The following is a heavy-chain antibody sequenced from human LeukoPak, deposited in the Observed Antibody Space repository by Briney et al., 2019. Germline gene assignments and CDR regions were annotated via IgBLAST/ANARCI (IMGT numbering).Heavy chain of an antibody. Sequence: GGSLRLSCAAPGFTFNDYYRSWIRQAPGEGLEWVSYIGSSGGTIYYADSVKGRFTISRDNAKNSLYLQMNSLRDEDTADYYCARGVRGYSYGSRFDYWGQGTLVTVSS. CDR1: GFTFNDYY. CDR3: ARGVRGYSYGSRFDY. D-gene: IGHD5-18*01. V-gene: IGHV3-11*04. CDR2: IGSSGGTI. J-gene: IGHJ4*02.